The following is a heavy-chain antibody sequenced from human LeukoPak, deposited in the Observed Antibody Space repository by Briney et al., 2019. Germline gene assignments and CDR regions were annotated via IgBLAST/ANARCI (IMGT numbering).Heavy chain of an antibody. J-gene: IGHJ3*02. CDR1: GFTVSSNY. V-gene: IGHV3-9*01. Sequence: PGGSLRLSCAASGFTVSSNYMSWVRQAPGKGLEWVSGISWNSGSIGYADSVKGRFTISRDNAKNSLYLQMNSLRAEDTALYYCAKAFGSHDAFDIWGQGTMVTVSS. CDR3: AKAFGSHDAFDI. CDR2: ISWNSGSI. D-gene: IGHD3-10*01.